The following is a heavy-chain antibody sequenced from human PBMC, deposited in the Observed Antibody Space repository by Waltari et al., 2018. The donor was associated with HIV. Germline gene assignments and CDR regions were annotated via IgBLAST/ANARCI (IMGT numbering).Heavy chain of an antibody. CDR3: AKDVSGSGSGYGIDY. J-gene: IGHJ4*02. CDR2: ISWNSGSI. D-gene: IGHD5-12*01. CDR1: GFTFDDYA. Sequence: LVESGGGLVQPGRSLRLSCAASGFTFDDYAMHWVRQAPGKGLEWVSGISWNSGSIGYADSVKGRFTISRDNAKNSLYLQMNSLRAEDTALYYCAKDVSGSGSGYGIDYWGQGTLVTVSS. V-gene: IGHV3-9*01.